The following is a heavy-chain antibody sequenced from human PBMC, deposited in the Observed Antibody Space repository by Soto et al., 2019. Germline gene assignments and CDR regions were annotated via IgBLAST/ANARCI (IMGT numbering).Heavy chain of an antibody. D-gene: IGHD3-9*01. CDR2: INPNSGDT. J-gene: IGHJ6*02. V-gene: IGHV1-2*02. Sequence: ASVKVSCKASGYIFTGYHIHWVRHAPGRGLEWMGWINPNSGDTEYEHNFQDRVTMTRDTSFNLVYMEMSGLMSDPTAVYYCAGDARGTRGFEEMDIWGQGTTVTVSS. CDR3: AGDARGTRGFEEMDI. CDR1: GYIFTGYH.